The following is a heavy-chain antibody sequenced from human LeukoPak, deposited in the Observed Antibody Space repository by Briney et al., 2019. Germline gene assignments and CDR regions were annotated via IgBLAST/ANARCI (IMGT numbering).Heavy chain of an antibody. CDR3: ARALTGPSGNNWFDP. CDR1: GGSFSGYY. D-gene: IGHD7-27*01. J-gene: IGHJ5*02. CDR2: INHSGST. V-gene: IGHV4-34*01. Sequence: TSETLSLTCAVYGGSFSGYYWSWIRQPPGKGLEWIGEINHSGSTNYYPSLKSRVTISVDTSKNQFSLKLSSVTAADTAVYYCARALTGPSGNNWFDPWGQGTLVTVSS.